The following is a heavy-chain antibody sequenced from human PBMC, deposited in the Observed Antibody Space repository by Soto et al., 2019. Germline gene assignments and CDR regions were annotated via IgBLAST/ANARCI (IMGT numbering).Heavy chain of an antibody. CDR1: GGTFSSYA. CDR2: IIPIFGTA. J-gene: IGHJ6*02. Sequence: ASVEVSGKASGGTFSSYAISWVRQAPGQGLERMGGIIPIFGTANYAQKFQGRVTITADKSTSTAYMELSSLRSEDTAVYYCARRGYYDSSGYRYYYYGMDVWGQGTTVTVSS. CDR3: ARRGYYDSSGYRYYYYGMDV. D-gene: IGHD3-22*01. V-gene: IGHV1-69*06.